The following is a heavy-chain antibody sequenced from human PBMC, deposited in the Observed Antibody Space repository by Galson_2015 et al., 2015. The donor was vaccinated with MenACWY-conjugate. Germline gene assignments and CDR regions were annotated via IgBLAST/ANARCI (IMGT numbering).Heavy chain of an antibody. CDR2: IYSGGTT. J-gene: IGHJ5*02. CDR3: ARADIVVVPTAIPFDP. Sequence: SLRLSCAASGFSVSSNYMSWVRQSPGKGLEWVSIIYSGGTTYYADSVKGRFTISRDNSKNTLYLQMNSLKASDTAIYYCARADIVVVPTAIPFDPWGQGTLVTVSS. V-gene: IGHV3-53*01. D-gene: IGHD2-2*01. CDR1: GFSVSSNY.